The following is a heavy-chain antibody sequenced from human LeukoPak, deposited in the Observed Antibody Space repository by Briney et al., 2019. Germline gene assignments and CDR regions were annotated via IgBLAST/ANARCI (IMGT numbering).Heavy chain of an antibody. Sequence: SGGSLRLSCAASGFTSSSYGMHWVRQAPGKGLEWVAVISYDGSNKYYADSVKGRFTISRDNSKNTLYLQMNSLRAEDTAVYYCAKDQEDILTGYGFDYWGQGTLVTVSS. D-gene: IGHD3-9*01. CDR1: GFTSSSYG. V-gene: IGHV3-30*18. CDR3: AKDQEDILTGYGFDY. J-gene: IGHJ4*02. CDR2: ISYDGSNK.